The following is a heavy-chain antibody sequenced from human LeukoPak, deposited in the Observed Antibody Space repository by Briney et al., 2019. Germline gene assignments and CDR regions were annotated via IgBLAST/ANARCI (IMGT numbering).Heavy chain of an antibody. Sequence: SETLSLICTVSGGSISSSSYYWGWIRQPPGKGLECIGNIYYIGSTYYNPSLKSRVTISVETSKNQFSLKLSSVPAADTAVYYCARHIGGRYYYYYMDVWGKGTTVTISS. V-gene: IGHV4-39*01. CDR3: ARHIGGRYYYYYMDV. CDR2: IYYIGST. J-gene: IGHJ6*03. CDR1: GGSISSSSYY. D-gene: IGHD3-16*02.